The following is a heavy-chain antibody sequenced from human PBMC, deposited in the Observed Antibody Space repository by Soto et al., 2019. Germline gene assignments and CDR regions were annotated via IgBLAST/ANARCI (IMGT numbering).Heavy chain of an antibody. J-gene: IGHJ4*02. D-gene: IGHD6-13*01. CDR3: AAGEASSRNLAPYYLDF. CDR1: GGSMRNYF. CDR2: IHYSGTT. Sequence: SETLSLTCTVSGGSMRNYFWAWTRQPPGKGLEWIGYIHYSGTTSFFPSYNPSLRSRVTISEDTSKNQFSLKLLSVTTADTAVYFCAAGEASSRNLAPYYLDFWGQGTRVTVSS. V-gene: IGHV4-59*01.